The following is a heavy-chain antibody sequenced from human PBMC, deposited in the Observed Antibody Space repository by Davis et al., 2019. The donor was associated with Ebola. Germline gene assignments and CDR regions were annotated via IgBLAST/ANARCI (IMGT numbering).Heavy chain of an antibody. CDR3: ARGWLRTGLDI. CDR2: TYYSSKWYH. V-gene: IGHV6-1*01. CDR1: GDSVSSGG. J-gene: IGHJ3*02. D-gene: IGHD5-24*01. Sequence: HSQTLSLTCAISGDSVSSGGWNWIRQSPSRGLEWLGRTYYSSKWYHDYAVSVKSRMTINPDTSKNQFSLQLNSVTPEDTAVYYCARGWLRTGLDIWGQGTMVIVSS.